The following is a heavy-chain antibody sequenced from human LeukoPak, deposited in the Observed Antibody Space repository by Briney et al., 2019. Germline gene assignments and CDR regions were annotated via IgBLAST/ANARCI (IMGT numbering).Heavy chain of an antibody. V-gene: IGHV1-2*02. CDR3: ATVRYDSSGYSFDY. J-gene: IGHJ4*02. Sequence: GASVKVSCKASGYTFTGYYMHWVRQAPGQGLEWMGWINPNSGGTNYAQTFQGRVTMTWDTSISTAYMELTRLRSDDTAVYYCATVRYDSSGYSFDYWGQGTLVTVSS. D-gene: IGHD3-22*01. CDR1: GYTFTGYY. CDR2: INPNSGGT.